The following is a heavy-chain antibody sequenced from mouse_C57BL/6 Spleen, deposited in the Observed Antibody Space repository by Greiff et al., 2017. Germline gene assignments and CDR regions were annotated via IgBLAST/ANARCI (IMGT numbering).Heavy chain of an antibody. CDR1: GYAFSSSW. V-gene: IGHV1-82*01. CDR3: ARALDEDY. CDR2: IYPGDGDT. J-gene: IGHJ4*01. Sequence: QVQLKQSGPELVKPGASVRISCKASGYAFSSSWMNWVKQRPGKGLEWIGRIYPGDGDTNYNGKFKGKATLTADKSSSTAYMQLSSLTSEDSAVYFCARALDEDYWGQGTSVTVSS.